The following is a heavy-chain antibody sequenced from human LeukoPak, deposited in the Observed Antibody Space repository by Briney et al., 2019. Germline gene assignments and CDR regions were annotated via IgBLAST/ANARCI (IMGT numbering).Heavy chain of an antibody. CDR2: IGTAGDT. D-gene: IGHD6-19*01. CDR3: ARVESDSSAFDY. V-gene: IGHV3-13*01. J-gene: IGHJ4*02. Sequence: PGGSLRLPCAASGFTFSSYDMHWVRQATGKGLEWVSAIGTAGDTYYPGSVKGRFTISRENAKNSLYLQMNSLRAGDTAVYYCARVESDSSAFDYWGQGTLVTVSS. CDR1: GFTFSSYD.